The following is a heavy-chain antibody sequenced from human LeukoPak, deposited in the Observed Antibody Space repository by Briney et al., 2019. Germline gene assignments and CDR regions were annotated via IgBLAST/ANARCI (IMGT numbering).Heavy chain of an antibody. V-gene: IGHV3-21*01. J-gene: IGHJ4*02. CDR1: GFTFSSYS. CDR3: ARWYSNYPKVDY. CDR2: ISSSSSYI. Sequence: KPGGSLRLSCAASGFTFSSYSMNWVRQAPGKGLEWVSSISSSSSYIYYADSVKGRFTISRDNAKNSLYLQMNSLRAEDTAVYYCARWYSNYPKVDYWGQGTLVTVSS. D-gene: IGHD4-11*01.